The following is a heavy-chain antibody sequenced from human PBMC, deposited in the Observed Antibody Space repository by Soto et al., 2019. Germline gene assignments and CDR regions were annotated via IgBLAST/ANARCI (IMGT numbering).Heavy chain of an antibody. CDR2: ISSSSSYI. V-gene: IGHV3-21*01. Sequence: EVQLVESGGGLVKPGGSLRLSCAASGFTFSSYSMNWVRQAPGKGLEWVSSISSSSSYIYYADSVKGLFTISRDNAKRTLYQKMTSLSAEDTALYCCAREGIEHGSGPYYYYGLDVWGQGTTVTVSS. CDR1: GFTFSSYS. CDR3: AREGIEHGSGPYYYYGLDV. J-gene: IGHJ6*02. D-gene: IGHD3-10*01.